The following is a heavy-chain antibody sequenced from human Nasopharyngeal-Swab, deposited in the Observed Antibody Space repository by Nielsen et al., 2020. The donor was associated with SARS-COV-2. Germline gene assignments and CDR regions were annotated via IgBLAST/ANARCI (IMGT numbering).Heavy chain of an antibody. CDR2: ISYDGSNK. J-gene: IGHJ4*02. CDR3: ARAMGGSYREPFDY. D-gene: IGHD1-26*01. V-gene: IGHV3-30*04. CDR1: GFTFSSYA. Sequence: GGSLRLSCVASGFTFSSYAMHWVRQAPGKGLEWVAVISYDGSNKYYADSVKGRFTISRDNSKNTLYLQMNSLRAEDTAVYYCARAMGGSYREPFDYWGQGTLVTVSS.